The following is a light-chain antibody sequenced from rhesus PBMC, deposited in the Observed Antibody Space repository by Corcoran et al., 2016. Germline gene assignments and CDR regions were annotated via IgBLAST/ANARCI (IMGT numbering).Light chain of an antibody. J-gene: IGKJ4*01. Sequence: DIQMTQSPYSRSASVGDRVTITCRASQGISNYLAWYQQKPGKGPKLLIYKASILQSGVPSRFSGSGSCTDFTLTISSLQPEDFATYYCQQHNRYPVTFSERTKVEIE. CDR1: QGISNY. CDR3: QQHNRYPVT. V-gene: IGKV1-25*01. CDR2: KAS.